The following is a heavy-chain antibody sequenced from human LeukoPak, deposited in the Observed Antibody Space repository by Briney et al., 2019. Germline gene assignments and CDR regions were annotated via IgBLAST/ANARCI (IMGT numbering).Heavy chain of an antibody. J-gene: IGHJ6*02. CDR3: ARGVCTSSYCYAGDYGMDV. CDR1: GGSISSYY. V-gene: IGHV4-59*08. CDR2: IFSGGST. Sequence: TPSETLSLTCTVSGGSISSYYWSWIRQPPGKGLEWIGYIFSGGSTNYNPSLKSRTTISLDTSKSQFSLTVSSVTAADTAVYYCARGVCTSSYCYAGDYGMDVWGQGTTVTVSS. D-gene: IGHD2-2*01.